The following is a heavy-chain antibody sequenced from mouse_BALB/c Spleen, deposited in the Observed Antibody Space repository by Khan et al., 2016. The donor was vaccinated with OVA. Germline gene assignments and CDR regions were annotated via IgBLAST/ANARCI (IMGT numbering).Heavy chain of an antibody. CDR3: ARVGYSGTMDY. D-gene: IGHD2-14*01. J-gene: IGHJ4*01. CDR2: INTYTGQP. V-gene: IGHV9-3-1*01. Sequence: QIQLVQSGPELKKPGETVKISCKASGYTFTSFGMNWVKQSPGKGLKWMGFINTYTGQPTYADDFKGRFAFSLETSASTAYLQINNLKNEDTSTYFCARVGYSGTMDYWGQGTLVTVSS. CDR1: GYTFTSFG.